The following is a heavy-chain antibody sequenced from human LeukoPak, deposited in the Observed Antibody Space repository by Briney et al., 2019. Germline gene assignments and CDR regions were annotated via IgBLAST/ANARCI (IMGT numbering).Heavy chain of an antibody. J-gene: IGHJ3*02. CDR2: IYTSGST. CDR3: ARHLGAAAGTDAFDI. Sequence: SGTLSLTCTVSGGSISSYYWSWIRQPAGKGLEWIGRIYTSGSTNYNPSLKSRVTMSVDTSKNQFSLKLSSVTAADTAVYYCARHLGAAAGTDAFDIWGQGTMVTVSS. V-gene: IGHV4-4*07. CDR1: GGSISSYY. D-gene: IGHD6-13*01.